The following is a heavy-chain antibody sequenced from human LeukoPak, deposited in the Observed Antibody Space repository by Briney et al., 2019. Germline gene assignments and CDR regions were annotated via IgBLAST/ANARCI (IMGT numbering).Heavy chain of an antibody. J-gene: IGHJ3*02. CDR1: GGSFGTYY. CDR2: INHSGTT. CDR3: ASVLRFI. Sequence: TSSETLSLTCAAYGGSFGTYYWSWIRQPPGKGLEWIGEINHSGTTNYNPSLKSRVTISVDTSKNQFSLKLSSVTAADTAVYYCASVLRFIWGQGTMVTVSS. V-gene: IGHV4-34*01. D-gene: IGHD3-3*01.